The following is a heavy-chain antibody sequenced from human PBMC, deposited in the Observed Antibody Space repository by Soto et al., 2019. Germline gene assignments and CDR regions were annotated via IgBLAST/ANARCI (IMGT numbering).Heavy chain of an antibody. CDR1: GFTVSSNY. D-gene: IGHD2-21*02. CDR2: ISGSGGGT. Sequence: GGSLRLSCAASGFTVSSNYMSWVRQAPGKGLEWVSAISGSGGGTYYADSVKGRFTNSRDNSKNTLYLQMNSLRAEDTAVYYCAKANTVVTPHAFDIWGQGTMVTVSS. CDR3: AKANTVVTPHAFDI. V-gene: IGHV3-23*01. J-gene: IGHJ3*02.